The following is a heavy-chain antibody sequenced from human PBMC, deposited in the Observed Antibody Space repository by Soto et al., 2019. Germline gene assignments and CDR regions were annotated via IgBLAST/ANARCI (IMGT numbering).Heavy chain of an antibody. CDR1: GLTVSSNY. V-gene: IGHV3-53*02. CDR2: LYSGGST. CDR3: ARDRPGDEGDGFDI. J-gene: IGHJ3*02. D-gene: IGHD3-10*01. Sequence: EVQLVETGGGLIQPVGSLRLSCAASGLTVSSNYMNWVRQAPGKGLEWVSVLYSGGSTHYAGSVKGRLMISRDNSKNTLYLQMNSLRVEATAVYYCARDRPGDEGDGFDIWGHGTMVTVSS.